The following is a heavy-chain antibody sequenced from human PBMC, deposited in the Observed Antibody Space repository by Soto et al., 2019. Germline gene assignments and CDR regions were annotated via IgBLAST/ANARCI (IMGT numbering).Heavy chain of an antibody. Sequence: SETLSLTCAVSGGSISSSSYYWGWIRQPPGKGLEWIGSIYYSGSTYYNTSLKSRVTISVDRSKNQFSLKLSSVTAADTAVYYCARLDYDILTGYRGRDYYGMDVWGQGTTVTVSS. V-gene: IGHV4-39*07. D-gene: IGHD3-9*01. J-gene: IGHJ6*02. CDR1: GGSISSSSYY. CDR3: ARLDYDILTGYRGRDYYGMDV. CDR2: IYYSGST.